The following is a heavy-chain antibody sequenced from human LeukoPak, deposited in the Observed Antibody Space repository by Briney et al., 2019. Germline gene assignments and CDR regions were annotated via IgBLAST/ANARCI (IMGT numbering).Heavy chain of an antibody. CDR1: GYTFTGYY. V-gene: IGHV1-2*02. D-gene: IGHD1-26*01. Sequence: ASEKVSCKASGYTFTGYYMHWVRQAPGQGLEWMGWINPNSGGTNYAQKFQGRVTMTRDTSISTAYMELSRLRSDDTAVYYCARDLAVSGELLQVYWGQGTLVTVSS. CDR3: ARDLAVSGELLQVY. J-gene: IGHJ4*02. CDR2: INPNSGGT.